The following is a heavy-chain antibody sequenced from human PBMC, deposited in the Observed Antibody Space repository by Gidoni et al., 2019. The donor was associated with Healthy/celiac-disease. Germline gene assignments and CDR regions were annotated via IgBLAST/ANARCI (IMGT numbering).Heavy chain of an antibody. CDR2: ISYDGSNK. J-gene: IGHJ4*02. V-gene: IGHV3-30*04. D-gene: IGHD1-1*01. Sequence: QVQLVESGGGVVQPGRSLRLSCAASGFTFRSYAMHWVRQAPSKGLEWVAVISYDGSNKYYADHVKGRFTISRDNSKNTLYLQMNSLRAEDTAVYYCAREIAGMWKGSDYWGQGTLVTVSS. CDR3: AREIAGMWKGSDY. CDR1: GFTFRSYA.